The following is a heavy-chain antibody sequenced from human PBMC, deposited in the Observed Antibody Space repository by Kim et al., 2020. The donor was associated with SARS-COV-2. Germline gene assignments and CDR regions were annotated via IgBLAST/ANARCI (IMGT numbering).Heavy chain of an antibody. CDR1: GFTFGDYA. V-gene: IGHV3-9*01. J-gene: IGHJ4*02. Sequence: GGSLRLSCAASGFTFGDYAMHWVRQAPGKGLEWVSGISWNSGSTCYADSVKGRFTISRDNTKNSLYLQMNSLRAEDTALYYCSTDLRVYGIVDTITGPFDYWGEGALVTVSS. CDR2: ISWNSGST. D-gene: IGHD5-12*01. CDR3: STDLRVYGIVDTITGPFDY.